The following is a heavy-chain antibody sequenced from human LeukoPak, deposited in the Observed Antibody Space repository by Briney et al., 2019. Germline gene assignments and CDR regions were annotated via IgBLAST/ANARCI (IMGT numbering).Heavy chain of an antibody. CDR1: GFTFSSYS. Sequence: GGSLRLSCAASGFTFSSYSMNWVRQAPGKGLEWVSYISSSSSTIYYADSVKGRFTISRDNAENSLYLQMNSLRAEDTAVYYCARDKEWELLGFDYWSRGPLVTVSS. CDR3: ARDKEWELLGFDY. D-gene: IGHD1-26*01. V-gene: IGHV3-48*01. J-gene: IGHJ4*02. CDR2: ISSSSSTI.